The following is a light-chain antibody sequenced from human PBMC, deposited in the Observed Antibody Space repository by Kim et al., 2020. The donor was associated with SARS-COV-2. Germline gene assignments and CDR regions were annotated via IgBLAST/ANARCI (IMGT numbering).Light chain of an antibody. CDR1: QSVSSY. V-gene: IGKV3-11*01. J-gene: IGKJ1*01. CDR3: QQRYNWPRT. Sequence: EIVLTQSPATLSLSPGERATLSCRASQSVSSYLAWYQQKPGQAPRLLIYGASNRATGIPARFSGSGSRTDFTLTISSLEPEDFAVYYCQQRYNWPRTFGQGTKVDIK. CDR2: GAS.